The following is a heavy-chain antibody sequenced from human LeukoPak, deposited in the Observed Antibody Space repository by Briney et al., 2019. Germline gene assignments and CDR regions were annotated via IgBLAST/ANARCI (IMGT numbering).Heavy chain of an antibody. J-gene: IGHJ4*02. Sequence: GGSLRLSCAASGFTFSSYSMNWVRQAPGKGLEWVSYISSSSSTIYYADSVKGRFTISRDNAKNSLYLQMNSLRAEDTAVYYCARVVGSWLGDFDYWGQGTLVTVSS. CDR3: ARVVGSWLGDFDY. V-gene: IGHV3-48*01. CDR1: GFTFSSYS. CDR2: ISSSSSTI. D-gene: IGHD6-19*01.